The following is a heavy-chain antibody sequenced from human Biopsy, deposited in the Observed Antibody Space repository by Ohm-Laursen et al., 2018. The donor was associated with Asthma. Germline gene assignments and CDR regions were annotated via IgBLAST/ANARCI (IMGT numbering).Heavy chain of an antibody. CDR1: GGTFSNFA. CDR2: IMTVFGTT. Sequence: ASVKVSCKVPGGTFSNFAISWVRQASGQGLEWLGGIMTVFGTTNYAQKFQGRVTITADESTSTAYMEVTSLRSEDTAIYYCARCQVGYSSGWSLLLKKIYYSGMDVWGQGTAVTVSS. CDR3: ARCQVGYSSGWSLLLKKIYYSGMDV. D-gene: IGHD6-19*01. J-gene: IGHJ6*02. V-gene: IGHV1-69*13.